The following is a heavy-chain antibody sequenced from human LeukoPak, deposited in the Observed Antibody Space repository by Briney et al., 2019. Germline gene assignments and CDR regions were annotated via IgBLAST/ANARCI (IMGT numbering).Heavy chain of an antibody. CDR1: GGSISSSSYY. D-gene: IGHD3-22*01. CDR3: ARETYYYDSSDYYYNNWFDP. CDR2: IYYSGST. Sequence: SETLSLTCTVSGGSISSSSYYWGWIRQPPGKGLEWIGSIYYSGSTYYNPSLKSRVTISVDTSKNQFSLKLSSVTAADTAVYYCARETYYYDSSDYYYNNWFDPWGQGTLVTVSS. J-gene: IGHJ5*02. V-gene: IGHV4-39*07.